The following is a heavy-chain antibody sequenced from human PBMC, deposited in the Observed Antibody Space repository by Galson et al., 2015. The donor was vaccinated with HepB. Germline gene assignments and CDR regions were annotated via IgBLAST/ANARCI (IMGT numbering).Heavy chain of an antibody. J-gene: IGHJ3*02. D-gene: IGHD6-19*01. CDR3: ARDPMSVAGTLAFDI. CDR2: INPSGGST. CDR1: GYTFTSYY. Sequence: SVKVSCKASGYTFTSYYMHWVRQAPGQGLEWMGIINPSGGSTSYAQKLQGRVTMTRDTSTSTVYMELSSLRSEDTAVYYCARDPMSVAGTLAFDIWGQGTMVTVSS. V-gene: IGHV1-46*04.